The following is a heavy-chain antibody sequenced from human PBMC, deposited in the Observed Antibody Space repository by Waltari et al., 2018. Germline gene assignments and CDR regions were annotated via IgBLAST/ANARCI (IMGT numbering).Heavy chain of an antibody. CDR1: GGSISRSSYY. D-gene: IGHD1-26*01. V-gene: IGHV4-39*01. Sequence: QLQLQESGPGLVKPSETLSLTCTVSGGSISRSSYYWGWIRQPPGKGLEWIGSIYYSGSTYYNPSLKSRVTISVDTSKNQFSLKLSSVTAADTAVHYCARSRGSYPALYYFDYWGQGTLVTVSS. CDR2: IYYSGST. CDR3: ARSRGSYPALYYFDY. J-gene: IGHJ4*02.